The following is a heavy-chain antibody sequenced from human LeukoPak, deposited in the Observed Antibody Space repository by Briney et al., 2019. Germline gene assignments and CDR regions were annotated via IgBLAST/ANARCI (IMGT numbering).Heavy chain of an antibody. J-gene: IGHJ4*02. CDR1: GFTFSVYG. Sequence: GGSLRLSCAASGFTFSVYGLHWVRQAPGKGLEWLSFLSSNKNTKNYADSVQGRFTISRDNSKNTLCLEMSSLGTEDAALYVCVRAAGDYYPPFDYWGQGTLVTVSS. CDR3: VRAAGDYYPPFDY. CDR2: LSSNKNTK. V-gene: IGHV3-30*02. D-gene: IGHD3-10*01.